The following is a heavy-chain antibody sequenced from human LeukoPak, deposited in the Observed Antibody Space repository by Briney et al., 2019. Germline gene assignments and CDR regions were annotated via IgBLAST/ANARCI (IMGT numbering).Heavy chain of an antibody. CDR2: IYTSGST. Sequence: SETLSLTCTVSGGSISSGSYYWSWIRQPAGKGLEWIGRIYTSGSTNYNPSLKSRVTISVDTSKNQFSLKLSSVTAADTAVYYCARGHRITMADYWGQGTLVTVSS. V-gene: IGHV4-61*02. J-gene: IGHJ4*02. D-gene: IGHD3-10*01. CDR1: GGSISSGSYY. CDR3: ARGHRITMADY.